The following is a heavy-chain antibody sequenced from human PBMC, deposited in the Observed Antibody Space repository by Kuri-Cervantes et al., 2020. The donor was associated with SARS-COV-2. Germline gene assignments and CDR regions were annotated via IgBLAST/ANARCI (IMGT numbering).Heavy chain of an antibody. J-gene: IGHJ3*02. CDR1: GYTFTGYY. CDR3: AVRSIWNTYYRSEDNNDAFDM. CDR2: FDREDGET. Sequence: ASVKVSCKASGYTFTGYYMHWVRQAPGQGLEWMGHFDREDGETIYAQNFQDRVTMAEDTSTDTAYMELHSLRPEDTAIYYCAVRSIWNTYYRSEDNNDAFDMWGQGTMVTVSS. D-gene: IGHD3-10*01. V-gene: IGHV1-24*01.